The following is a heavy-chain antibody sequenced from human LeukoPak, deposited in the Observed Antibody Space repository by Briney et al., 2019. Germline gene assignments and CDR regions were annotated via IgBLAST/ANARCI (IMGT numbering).Heavy chain of an antibody. CDR3: ARQIGRSWLDAFDI. CDR1: GYTFTNYL. CDR2: IYPGDSDT. V-gene: IGHV5-51*01. Sequence: GESLKISCKGSGYTFTNYLIAWVRQMPGKGLEWMGIIYPGDSDTRYSPSFQGQVTISADKSISTAYLQWSSLKASDTAMYYCARQIGRSWLDAFDIWGQGTMVTVSS. J-gene: IGHJ3*02. D-gene: IGHD6-13*01.